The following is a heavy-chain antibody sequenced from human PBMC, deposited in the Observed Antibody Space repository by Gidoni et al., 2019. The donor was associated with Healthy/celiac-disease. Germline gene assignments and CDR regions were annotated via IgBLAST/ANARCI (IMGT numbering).Heavy chain of an antibody. CDR1: GFTFRSYA. CDR2: MSGIGGST. V-gene: IGHV3-23*01. Sequence: EVQLLESGGGWVQPGGSLRLSWAASGFTFRSYAIIWVRQAPGKGLAWVSAMSGIGGSTYYADSVKGRLTISRDNSKNTLYLQMNSLRAEDTAVYYCAKDDGSGSPDYWGQGTLVTVSS. D-gene: IGHD3-10*01. J-gene: IGHJ4*02. CDR3: AKDDGSGSPDY.